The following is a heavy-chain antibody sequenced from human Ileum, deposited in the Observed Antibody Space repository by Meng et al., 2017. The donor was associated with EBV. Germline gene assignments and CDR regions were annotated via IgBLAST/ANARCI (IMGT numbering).Heavy chain of an antibody. CDR3: AREARSSGYHPGIGP. CDR1: CGFFSGYY. V-gene: IGHV4-34*02. CDR2: INHSGST. D-gene: IGHD3-22*01. Sequence: VQPQQLGAGLLKPSETLSLTCAVHCGFFSGYYWSWIRQSPGKGLEWIGEINHSGSTNYNPSLKSRVTISVDTSKNQFSLKLTSVTAADTAVYYCAREARSSGYHPGIGPWGQGTLVTVSS. J-gene: IGHJ5*02.